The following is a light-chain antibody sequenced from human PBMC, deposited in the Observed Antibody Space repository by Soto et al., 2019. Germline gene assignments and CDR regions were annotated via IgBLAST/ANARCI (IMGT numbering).Light chain of an antibody. J-gene: IGLJ2*01. CDR1: SGHSSYA. V-gene: IGLV4-69*01. CDR3: QTWGTDIVV. Sequence: QLVLTQSPSASASLGASVKLTWTLSSGHSSYAIAWHQQQPEKGPRYLMKLNSDGSHSKGDGIPDRFSGSSSGAERYLTISSLQSEDEADYYCQTWGTDIVVFGGGTKLTVL. CDR2: LNSDGSH.